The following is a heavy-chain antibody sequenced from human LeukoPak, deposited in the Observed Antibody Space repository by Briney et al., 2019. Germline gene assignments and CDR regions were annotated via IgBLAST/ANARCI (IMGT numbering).Heavy chain of an antibody. CDR1: GSSSSGYA. Sequence: PGGSLRLSCAASGSSSSGYAMYWVRQAPGKGLEWVAVMSYDGSNSYYVDSVKGRFTISRDDSKNTLYLQMSSLRPEDTAVYYCARGSPPDNWGQGTLVTVSS. CDR3: ARGSPPDN. J-gene: IGHJ4*02. CDR2: MSYDGSNS. V-gene: IGHV3-30-3*01.